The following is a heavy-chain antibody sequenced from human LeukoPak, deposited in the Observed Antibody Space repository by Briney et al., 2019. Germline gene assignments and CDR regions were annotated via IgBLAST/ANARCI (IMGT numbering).Heavy chain of an antibody. CDR1: GGTFNDCT. Sequence: ASVKVSCKASGGTFNDCTVTWVRQAPGQGLEWMGWISAYNGNTNYAQKLQGRVTMTTDTSTSTAYMELRSLRSDDTAVYYCARVRDWSGYYYYFDYWGQGTLVTVSS. J-gene: IGHJ4*02. CDR2: ISAYNGNT. D-gene: IGHD3-3*01. V-gene: IGHV1-18*01. CDR3: ARVRDWSGYYYYFDY.